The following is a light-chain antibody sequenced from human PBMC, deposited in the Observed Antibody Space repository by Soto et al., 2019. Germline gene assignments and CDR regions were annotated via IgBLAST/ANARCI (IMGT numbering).Light chain of an antibody. V-gene: IGKV3-15*01. CDR1: ETVAPN. CDR2: GAS. CDR3: QQYFEWTPMT. Sequence: VMTQSPATLSVSPGERATLSCWASETVAPNLAWYQQKPGQAPRLLISGASTRAAGISDRLRGSGSGTEFTLPISTLRSEDSAIYYCQQYFEWTPMTFGQGTKVDIK. J-gene: IGKJ1*01.